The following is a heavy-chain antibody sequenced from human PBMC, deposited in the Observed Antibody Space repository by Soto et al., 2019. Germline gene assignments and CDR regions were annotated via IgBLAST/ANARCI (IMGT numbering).Heavy chain of an antibody. CDR1: GFTFTSSA. CDR3: AAGRRYCISSVCSYYFGN. J-gene: IGHJ4*02. Sequence: GASVKVSCKASGFTFTSSAVQWVRQARGQHLEWIGWIVGDSGHTNYAQNFQERVTITRDMSTSTAYMELSSLRSEDTAVYFCAAGRRYCISSVCSYYFGNWGQGTVVTVSS. CDR2: IVGDSGHT. D-gene: IGHD3-3*02. V-gene: IGHV1-58*01.